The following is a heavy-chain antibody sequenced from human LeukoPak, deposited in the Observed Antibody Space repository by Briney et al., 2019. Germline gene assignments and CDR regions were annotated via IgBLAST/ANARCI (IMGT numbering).Heavy chain of an antibody. Sequence: QPGGSLKLSCAASGFTLSSYDFHWVRQVPGKGLEWVSAIGVTGDTYYADSVKGRFTISRENAANSLYLQMHSLRAGDTALYYCTREFCGSRAGCAGGYYYDVWGRGALVSVSS. J-gene: IGHJ2*01. CDR3: TREFCGSRAGCAGGYYYDV. CDR1: GFTLSSYD. V-gene: IGHV3-13*01. D-gene: IGHD2-2*01. CDR2: IGVTGDT.